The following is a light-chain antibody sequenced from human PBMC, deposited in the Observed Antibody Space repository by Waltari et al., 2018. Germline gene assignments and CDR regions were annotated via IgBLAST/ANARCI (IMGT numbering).Light chain of an antibody. CDR2: KAS. CDR1: QSISSW. CDR3: QQYNSVPYS. J-gene: IGKJ2*03. V-gene: IGKV1-5*01. Sequence: DIQMTQSPSSLSASVGDKVTITCQASQSISSWLAWYQQKPGKAPKPLIYKASSLESGVPSRFSGSGSGTDFTLIISSLQPEDFATYYCQQYNSVPYSFGQWTKVAIK.